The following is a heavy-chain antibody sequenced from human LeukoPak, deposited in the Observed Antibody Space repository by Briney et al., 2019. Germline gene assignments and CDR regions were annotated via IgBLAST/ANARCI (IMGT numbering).Heavy chain of an antibody. D-gene: IGHD6-13*01. CDR3: ARAWYRSTWYFLDY. CDR2: INLNSGDT. V-gene: IGHV1-2*02. CDR1: GYTFTGYY. Sequence: GASVKVSCKTSGYTFTGYYMHWVRQAPGQGLEWMGWINLNSGDTKYAQKFQGRVIMTRDTPINTAYMELSSLRSDDTAVYYCARAWYRSTWYFLDYWGQGTLVTVSS. J-gene: IGHJ4*02.